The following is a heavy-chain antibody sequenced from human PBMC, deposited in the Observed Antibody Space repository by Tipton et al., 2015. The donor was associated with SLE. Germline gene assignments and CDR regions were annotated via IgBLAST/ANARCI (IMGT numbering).Heavy chain of an antibody. Sequence: LRLSCTVSGGSISTYYWSWIRQSPGKGLEWIGYIHKSGSTHYHPSLRGRVTISVDASKNQFSLELISVTAADTAVYYCARALWVDKDFEVPLAIRLRAFDIWGQGRMVTVSS. CDR1: GGSISTYY. J-gene: IGHJ3*02. V-gene: IGHV4-59*01. CDR3: ARALWVDKDFEVPLAIRLRAFDI. CDR2: IHKSGST. D-gene: IGHD2-2*02.